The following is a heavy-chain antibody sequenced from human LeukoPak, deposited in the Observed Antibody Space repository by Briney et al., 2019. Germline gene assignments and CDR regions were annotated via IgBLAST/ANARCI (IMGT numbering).Heavy chain of an antibody. CDR2: IGSTI. D-gene: IGHD1-26*01. Sequence: GSLRLSCVASGFTFSDYYMSWIRQAPGKGLEWVSYIGSTIYYADSVKGRFTISRDNAKNSLYLQMNSLRAEDTAVYYCARDRGIVGTTGYYYMDVWGKGTTVTVSS. J-gene: IGHJ6*03. V-gene: IGHV3-11*04. CDR3: ARDRGIVGTTGYYYMDV. CDR1: GFTFSDYY.